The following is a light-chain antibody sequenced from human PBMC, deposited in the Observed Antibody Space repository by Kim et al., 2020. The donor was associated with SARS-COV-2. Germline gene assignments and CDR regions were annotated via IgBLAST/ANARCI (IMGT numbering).Light chain of an antibody. Sequence: SSALTQGPAVSVALGQTVMITCQGDSLRSYYATWYQQKPGQAPILVIYGKNNRPSGIPDRFSGSSSGNTASLTITGTQAGDEADYYCNSRDSNDNVVFGGGTQLTVL. CDR3: NSRDSNDNVV. CDR1: SLRSYY. V-gene: IGLV3-19*01. J-gene: IGLJ2*01. CDR2: GKN.